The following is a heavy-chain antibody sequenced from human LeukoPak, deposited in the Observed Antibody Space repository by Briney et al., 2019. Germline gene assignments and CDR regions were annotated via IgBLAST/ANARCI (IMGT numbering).Heavy chain of an antibody. D-gene: IGHD1-26*01. V-gene: IGHV3-15*01. CDR3: STGGGTYSLGA. CDR2: IQRKSDGETT. J-gene: IGHJ5*02. CDR1: GFTVTNAR. Sequence: PGGSLRLSCAASGFTVTNARMTWVRQTPGKGREWVGHIQRKSDGETTDYAAPVKDRFTISRDDSKNTLYLQMNSLKTEDTAVYYCSTGGGTYSLGAWGQGTLVIVSS.